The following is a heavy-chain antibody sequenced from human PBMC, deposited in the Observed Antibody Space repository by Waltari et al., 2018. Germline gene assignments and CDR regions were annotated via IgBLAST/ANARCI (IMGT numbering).Heavy chain of an antibody. CDR1: GFIFNNYA. Sequence: EVQLLESGGGLVQPGGSLRLSCTASGFIFNNYAMRWVRQAPGKGLEWVSGISTSGSDTHYADSVKGRFTISRDNSKNTLYLQMDSLRAEDTAVYFCAKVTGRWYFHYWGQGTLVTVSS. J-gene: IGHJ4*02. D-gene: IGHD2-15*01. CDR2: ISTSGSDT. CDR3: AKVTGRWYFHY. V-gene: IGHV3-23*01.